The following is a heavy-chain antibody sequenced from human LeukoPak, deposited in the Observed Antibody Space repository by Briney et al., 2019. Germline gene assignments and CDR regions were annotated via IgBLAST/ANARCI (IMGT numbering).Heavy chain of an antibody. J-gene: IGHJ4*02. CDR3: ARDMLGVLRYFDWLAPGNFDY. D-gene: IGHD3-9*01. CDR1: GFTFSSYA. Sequence: GRSLRLSCAASGFTFSSYAMHWVRQAPGKGLEWVAVISYDGSNKYYADSVKGRFTISRDNSKNTLYLQMNSLRAEDTAVYYCARDMLGVLRYFDWLAPGNFDYWGQGTLVTVSS. CDR2: ISYDGSNK. V-gene: IGHV3-30*04.